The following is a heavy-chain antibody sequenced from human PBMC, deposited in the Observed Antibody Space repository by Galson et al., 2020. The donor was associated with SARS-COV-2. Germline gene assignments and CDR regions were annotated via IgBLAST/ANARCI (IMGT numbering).Heavy chain of an antibody. CDR2: IWYDGSNK. J-gene: IGHJ3*02. CDR1: GFTFSSYG. D-gene: IGHD3-10*01. Sequence: GESLKIPCAASGFTFSSYGMHWVRQAPGKGLEWVAVIWYDGSNKYYADSVKGRFTISRDNSKNTLYLQMNSLRAEDTAVYYCAREGRFGELLGAFDIWGQGTMVTVSS. CDR3: AREGRFGELLGAFDI. V-gene: IGHV3-33*01.